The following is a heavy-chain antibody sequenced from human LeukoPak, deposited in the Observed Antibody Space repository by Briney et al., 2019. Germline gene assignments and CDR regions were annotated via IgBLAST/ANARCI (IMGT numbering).Heavy chain of an antibody. V-gene: IGHV3-23*01. CDR3: AKALNYWYFDL. J-gene: IGHJ2*01. CDR1: GFTFSSYG. Sequence: QPGGSLRLSCAASGFTFSSYGMSWVRQAPGKGLEWVSASGGDGGSTYADSVKGRFTISRDNSKNTLYLQMNSLRAEDTATYYCAKALNYWYFDLWGRGNLVTVSS. CDR2: SGGDGGST.